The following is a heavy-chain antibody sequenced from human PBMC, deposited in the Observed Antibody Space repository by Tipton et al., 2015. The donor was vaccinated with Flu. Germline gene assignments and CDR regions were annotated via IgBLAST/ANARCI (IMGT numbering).Heavy chain of an antibody. D-gene: IGHD3-10*01. CDR1: GGSISSSSYY. V-gene: IGHV4-39*07. Sequence: TLSLTCTVSGGSISSSSYYWGWIRQPPGKGLEWIGSIYYSGSTYYNPSLKSRVTISVDTSKNQFSLKLSSVTAADTAVYYCAREAYGSGSYEFWFDPWGQGTLFTVSS. CDR3: AREAYGSGSYEFWFDP. J-gene: IGHJ5*02. CDR2: IYYSGST.